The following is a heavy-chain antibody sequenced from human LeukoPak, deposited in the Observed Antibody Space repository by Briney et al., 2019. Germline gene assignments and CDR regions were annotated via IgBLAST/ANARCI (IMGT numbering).Heavy chain of an antibody. D-gene: IGHD5-18*01. CDR1: GYTFTSYY. CDR2: INPSGGST. J-gene: IGHJ5*02. Sequence: ASVKVSCKASGYTFTSYYMHWVRQAPGQGLEWMGIINPSGGSTSYAQKFQGRVTITADKSTSTAYMELSSLRSEDTAVYYCARVVDTAGYHWGQGTLVTVSS. CDR3: ARVVDTAGYH. V-gene: IGHV1-46*01.